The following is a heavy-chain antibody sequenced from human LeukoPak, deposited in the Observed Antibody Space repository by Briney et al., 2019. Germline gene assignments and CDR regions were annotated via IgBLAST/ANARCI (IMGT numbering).Heavy chain of an antibody. J-gene: IGHJ4*02. CDR2: INHSGST. Sequence: SETLSLTCTVSGGSISSYYWSWIRQPPGKGLEWIGEINHSGSTNYNPSLKSRVTISVDTSKNQFSLKLSSVTAADTAVYYCARPRRRYCGGDCSYYFDYWGQGTLVTVSS. V-gene: IGHV4-34*01. CDR3: ARPRRRYCGGDCSYYFDY. CDR1: GGSISSYY. D-gene: IGHD2-21*02.